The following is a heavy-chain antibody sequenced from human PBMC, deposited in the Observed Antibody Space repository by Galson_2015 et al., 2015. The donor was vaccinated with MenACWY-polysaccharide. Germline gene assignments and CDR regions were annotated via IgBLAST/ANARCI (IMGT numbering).Heavy chain of an antibody. D-gene: IGHD3-10*01. CDR1: GDSVSSNSVS. CDR3: ERGGFGQTVGRFDY. CDR2: TYYRTKWYD. Sequence: CAISGDSVSSNSVSWNWIRQTPSRGLEWLGRTYYRTKWYDDYAVSVRSRMTINPDTSKNQFSLHLNSVTPEDTAVYYCERGGFGQTVGRFDYWGQGALVTVSS. J-gene: IGHJ4*02. V-gene: IGHV6-1*01.